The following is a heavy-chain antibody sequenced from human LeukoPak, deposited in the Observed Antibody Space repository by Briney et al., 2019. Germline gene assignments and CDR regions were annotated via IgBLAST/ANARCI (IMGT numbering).Heavy chain of an antibody. J-gene: IGHJ4*02. V-gene: IGHV3-53*01. D-gene: IGHD6-13*01. Sequence: GGSLRLSCAASGFTVSGNYMSWVRQAPGKGLEWVSVIYSGDSTYYADSVKGRFTISRDNSKNTLYLQMNSLRAEDTAVYYCARGYSSSWSDYWGQGTLVTVSS. CDR2: IYSGDST. CDR1: GFTVSGNY. CDR3: ARGYSSSWSDY.